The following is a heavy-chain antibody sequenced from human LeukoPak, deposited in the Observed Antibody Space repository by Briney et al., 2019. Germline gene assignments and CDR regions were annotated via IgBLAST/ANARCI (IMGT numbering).Heavy chain of an antibody. CDR1: GFTFSSYA. CDR3: AKSRAASVYYYYGMDV. Sequence: GGSLRLSCAASGFTFSSYAMSWVRQAPGKGLEWVSAISGSGGSTYYADSVKGRFTISRDNSKNTLYLQMNSLRAEDTAVYYCAKSRAASVYYYYGMDVWGQGTTVTVSS. D-gene: IGHD2-15*01. J-gene: IGHJ6*02. CDR2: ISGSGGST. V-gene: IGHV3-23*01.